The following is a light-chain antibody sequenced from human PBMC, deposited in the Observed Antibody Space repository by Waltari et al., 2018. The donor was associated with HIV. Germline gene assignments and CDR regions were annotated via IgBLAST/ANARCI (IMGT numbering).Light chain of an antibody. Sequence: EIVLAQSPGTLSLSLGERATLSCRASQRVSNTYLAWYQQRPGQPPRLLISGASSRATGIPDRFTGSGSGTDFTLTISRLQPEDSAVYYCQQYGGSPITFGQGTRLQIK. CDR1: QRVSNTY. J-gene: IGKJ5*01. CDR3: QQYGGSPIT. V-gene: IGKV3-20*01. CDR2: GAS.